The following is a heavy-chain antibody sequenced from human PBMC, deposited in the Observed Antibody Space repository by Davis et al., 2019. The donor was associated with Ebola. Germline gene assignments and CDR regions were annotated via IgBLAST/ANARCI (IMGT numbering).Heavy chain of an antibody. CDR2: MNGRGSLK. J-gene: IGHJ4*02. CDR3: PPDTWGTAPCRRANINGHGGLKNYVDAVKGRFTISRDNAQKSLYLEMNSLRVEDTAIYFCATDNWGPAL. CDR1: GFDFDNSW. V-gene: IGHV3-7*01. Sequence: GESLKISCVVSGFDFDNSWMSWVRQAPGKGLEWVANMNGRGSLKNYVDSVKGRFPISRDNAQTSLYLEMNSLRAADTAIYFGPPDTWGTAPCRRANINGHGGLKNYVDAVKGRFTISRDNAQKSLYLEMNSLRVEDTAIYFCATDNWGPALWGQGTLLTVSS. D-gene: IGHD3-10*02.